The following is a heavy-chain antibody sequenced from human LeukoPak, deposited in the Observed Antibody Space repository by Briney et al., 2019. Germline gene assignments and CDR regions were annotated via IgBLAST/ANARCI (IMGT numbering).Heavy chain of an antibody. CDR2: INPSGEGT. V-gene: IGHV1-46*01. J-gene: IGHJ5*02. CDR3: ARDNSMADNARWFDP. Sequence: GASVKVPCKASGFTFSRYYMHWVRQAPGQGPEWMGIINPSGEGTSYAQKFQGRLTLTRDMSTSTVYMEPSSLRSEDTAVYYCARDNSMADNARWFDPWGQGTLVTVSS. CDR1: GFTFSRYY. D-gene: IGHD5-24*01.